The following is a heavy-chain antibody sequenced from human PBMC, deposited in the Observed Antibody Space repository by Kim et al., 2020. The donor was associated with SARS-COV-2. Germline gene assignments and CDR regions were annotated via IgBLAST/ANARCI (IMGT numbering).Heavy chain of an antibody. Sequence: ASVKVSCKASGYTIITYYIHWVRQAPGQGLEWMGIINPNTGGATNAQKFQGRVTMTRDTSTSTVYMELSSLRSEDTAVFYCARSGAYYYVDYWGQGTLVT. CDR3: ARSGAYYYVDY. CDR1: GYTIITYY. J-gene: IGHJ4*02. D-gene: IGHD1-26*01. CDR2: INPNTGGA. V-gene: IGHV1-46*01.